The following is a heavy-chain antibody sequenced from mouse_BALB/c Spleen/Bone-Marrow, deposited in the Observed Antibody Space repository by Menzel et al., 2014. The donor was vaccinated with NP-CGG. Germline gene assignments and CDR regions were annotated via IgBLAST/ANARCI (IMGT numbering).Heavy chain of an antibody. CDR2: IHPNSGNT. J-gene: IGHJ2*01. D-gene: IGHD2-14*01. Sequence: QVQLQQSGAELVRPGVSAKLSCKASGYTFTSYWMHWARQRPGQGLEWIGEIHPNSGNTNYNEKFKGKATLTVDTSSSTAYVDLSSLTAEDSAVYYCARHHRYAYYFDYWGQGTTLTVSS. CDR3: ARHHRYAYYFDY. V-gene: IGHV1S130*01. CDR1: GYTFTSYW.